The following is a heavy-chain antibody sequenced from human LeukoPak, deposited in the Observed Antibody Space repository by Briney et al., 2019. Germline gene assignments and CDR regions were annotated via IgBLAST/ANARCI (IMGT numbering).Heavy chain of an antibody. CDR2: IKQDGSEK. CDR1: GFTFSSYW. CDR3: VGYCSSTNCRGVFDY. Sequence: GGSLRLSCAASGFTFSSYWMSWVRQAPGKGLEWVASIKQDGSEKYYVDSVKGRFTISRDNAKNSLNLQMNSLRAEDTAVYYCVGYCSSTNCRGVFDYWGQGTLVTVSS. D-gene: IGHD2-2*03. V-gene: IGHV3-7*01. J-gene: IGHJ4*02.